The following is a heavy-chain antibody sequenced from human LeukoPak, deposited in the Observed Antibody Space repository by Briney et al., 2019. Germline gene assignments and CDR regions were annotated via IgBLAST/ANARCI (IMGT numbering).Heavy chain of an antibody. J-gene: IGHJ4*02. Sequence: NPGGSLRLSCAASRFTFSTYTMNWVRQAPGKGLQWVSSISDSGGATFYADLLRGRFTISRDNAKNSLYLQMNSLTAEDTAVYYCVRGDRRDYWGQGTLVTVSS. D-gene: IGHD2-21*01. CDR2: ISDSGGAT. CDR1: RFTFSTYT. V-gene: IGHV3-21*01. CDR3: VRGDRRDY.